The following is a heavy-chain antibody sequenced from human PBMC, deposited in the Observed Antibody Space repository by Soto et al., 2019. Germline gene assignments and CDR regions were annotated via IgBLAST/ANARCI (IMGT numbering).Heavy chain of an antibody. CDR2: TYYRSKWYN. J-gene: IGHJ6*03. Sequence: SQTLSLTCAISGDSVSSNSAAWNWIRQSPSRGLEWLGRTYYRSKWYNDYAVSVKSRITINPDTSKNQFSLQLNSVTPEDTAVYYCARAGEAVADPHYYYMDVWGKGTTVTVSS. CDR1: GDSVSSNSAA. CDR3: ARAGEAVADPHYYYMDV. D-gene: IGHD6-19*01. V-gene: IGHV6-1*01.